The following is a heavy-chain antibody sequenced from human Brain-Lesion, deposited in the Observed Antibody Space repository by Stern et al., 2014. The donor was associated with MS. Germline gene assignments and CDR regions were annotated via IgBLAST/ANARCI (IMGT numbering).Heavy chain of an antibody. V-gene: IGHV3-30*04. Sequence: VQLVESGGGVVQPGRSLRLSCAASGFTFSNHAMHWVRQAPGKGLEWVALISYDGSDKNDADSGKGRCTISRDNSRNTLYLQMNSLRVDDTAVYYCARGGAVTTSDYYLDYWGQGTLVTVSS. D-gene: IGHD4-17*01. CDR1: GFTFSNHA. J-gene: IGHJ4*02. CDR3: ARGGAVTTSDYYLDY. CDR2: ISYDGSDK.